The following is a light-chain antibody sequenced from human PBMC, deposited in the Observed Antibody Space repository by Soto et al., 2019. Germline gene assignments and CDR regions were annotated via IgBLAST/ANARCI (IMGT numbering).Light chain of an antibody. Sequence: QSVLTQPASGSGFPGQSITISCTGTSSDVGAYDFVSWYQQHPDKAPKLMIYEVRNRPSGVSNRFSGSKSVNTATLTISGLQAEDEADYYCSSYTTSSTRVFGTGTKVTVL. CDR1: SSDVGAYDF. J-gene: IGLJ1*01. CDR3: SSYTTSSTRV. CDR2: EVR. V-gene: IGLV2-14*03.